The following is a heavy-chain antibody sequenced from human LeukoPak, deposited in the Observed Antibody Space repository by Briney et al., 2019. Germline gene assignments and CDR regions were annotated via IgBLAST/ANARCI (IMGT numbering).Heavy chain of an antibody. CDR1: GFTFSSYA. D-gene: IGHD1-26*01. V-gene: IGHV3-23*01. CDR3: AQDPRGTYPSDY. CDR2: ISGSGGST. Sequence: GGSLRLSCAASGFTFSSYAVSWVRQAPGKGLEWVSAISGSGGSTYYADSVKGRFTISRDNSKNTLYLQMNSLRAEDTAVYYCAQDPRGTYPSDYWGQGTLVTVSS. J-gene: IGHJ4*02.